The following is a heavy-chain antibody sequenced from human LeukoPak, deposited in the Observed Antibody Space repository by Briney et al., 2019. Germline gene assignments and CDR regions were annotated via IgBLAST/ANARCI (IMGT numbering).Heavy chain of an antibody. V-gene: IGHV3-48*02. CDR1: GFTFSSYS. Sequence: TGGSLRLSCAASGFTFSSYSMNWVRQAPGKGLEWVSYISSSSSTIYYADSVKGRFTISRDNAKNSLYLQMNSLRDEDTAVYYCARDTVALGSGSYYNNYFDYWGQKTVVTVSS. CDR2: ISSSSSTI. CDR3: ARDTVALGSGSYYNNYFDY. J-gene: IGHJ4*02. D-gene: IGHD3-10*01.